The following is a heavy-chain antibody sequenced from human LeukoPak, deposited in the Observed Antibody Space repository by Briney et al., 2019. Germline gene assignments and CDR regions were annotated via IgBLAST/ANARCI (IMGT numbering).Heavy chain of an antibody. D-gene: IGHD6-19*01. CDR2: IYHSGST. J-gene: IGHJ1*01. CDR3: ARVYSSGSRAFQH. CDR1: GDSIGTYF. Sequence: SETLSLTCSVSGDSIGTYFWHWIRQPPGKGLEWIGYIYHSGSTYYNPSLKSRVTVSVDRSKNQFSLKLSSVTAADTAVYFCARVYSSGSRAFQHWGQGTLVTVSS. V-gene: IGHV4-59*12.